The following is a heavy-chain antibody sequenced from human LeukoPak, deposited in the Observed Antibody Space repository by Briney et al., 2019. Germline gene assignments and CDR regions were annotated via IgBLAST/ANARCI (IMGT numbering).Heavy chain of an antibody. D-gene: IGHD3-10*01. CDR2: ISSSGSTI. Sequence: GGSLRLSCAASGFTFSSYEMNWVRQAPGKGLEWVSYISSSGSTIYYADSVKGRFTISRDNAKNSLYLQMNSLRAEDTAVYYCAREHPDRGSGSWWGQGTLVTVSS. CDR1: GFTFSSYE. CDR3: AREHPDRGSGSW. J-gene: IGHJ4*02. V-gene: IGHV3-48*03.